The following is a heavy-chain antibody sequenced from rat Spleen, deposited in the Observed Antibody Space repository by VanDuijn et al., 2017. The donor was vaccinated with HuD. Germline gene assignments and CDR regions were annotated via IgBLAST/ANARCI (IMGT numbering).Heavy chain of an antibody. CDR2: ISVGGGNT. Sequence: EVQLVESGGGLVQPGRSMKLSCAASGFTFSNYYMAWVRQAPTTGLVWVASISVGGGNTYYRDSVKGRFTISRDNAKSTLYLQMDSLRSEDTATYYCARSVFDYWGQGVMVTVSS. CDR1: GFTFSNYY. J-gene: IGHJ2*01. V-gene: IGHV5-25*01. CDR3: ARSVFDY.